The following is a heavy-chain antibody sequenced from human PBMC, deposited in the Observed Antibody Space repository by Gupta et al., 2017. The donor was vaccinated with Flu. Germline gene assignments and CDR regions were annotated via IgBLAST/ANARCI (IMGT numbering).Heavy chain of an antibody. CDR3: AREGSPAAIAGGFDY. Sequence: NPSLKSRVTISVDKSKNQFSLKLSSVTAADTAVYYCAREGSPAAIAGGFDYWGQGTLVTVSS. V-gene: IGHV4-4*02. D-gene: IGHD2-2*02. J-gene: IGHJ4*02.